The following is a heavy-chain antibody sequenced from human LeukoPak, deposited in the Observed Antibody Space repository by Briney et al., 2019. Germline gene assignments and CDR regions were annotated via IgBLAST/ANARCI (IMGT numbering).Heavy chain of an antibody. CDR2: IDPSDSYT. D-gene: IGHD2-21*02. CDR3: ARQYCGGDCYMEVDAFDI. CDR1: GYSFTRYW. Sequence: PGESLKISCRGSGYSFTRYWISWVRQMPGKGLEWMGRIDPSDSYTNYSPSFQGHVTISADKSISTAYLQWSSLKASDTAMYYCARQYCGGDCYMEVDAFDIWGQGTMVTVSP. J-gene: IGHJ3*02. V-gene: IGHV5-10-1*01.